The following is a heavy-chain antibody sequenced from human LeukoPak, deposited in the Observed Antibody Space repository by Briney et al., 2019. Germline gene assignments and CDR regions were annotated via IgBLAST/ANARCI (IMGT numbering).Heavy chain of an antibody. CDR3: ARDRDYYYGSGSYYYY. CDR2: INHSGST. D-gene: IGHD3-10*01. Sequence: SETLSLTCAVYGGSFSGYYWSWIRQPPGEGLEWIGEINHSGSTNYNPSLKSRVTISVDTPKNQFSLKLSSVTAADTAVYYCARDRDYYYGSGSYYYYWGQGTLVTVSS. J-gene: IGHJ4*02. V-gene: IGHV4-34*01. CDR1: GGSFSGYY.